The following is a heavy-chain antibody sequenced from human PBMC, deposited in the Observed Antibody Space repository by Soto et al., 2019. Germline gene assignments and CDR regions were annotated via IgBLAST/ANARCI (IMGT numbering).Heavy chain of an antibody. Sequence: RLVESGGGLVQPGGSLRLSCAASGFTFRNFWMTWVRQAPGKGLEWVASMKHDESDTAYADSVKGRFTISRDNSKNSLFLQVNSLRAEDTAVYYCARPYSGYDPLDALDVWGQGAVVTVSS. V-gene: IGHV3-7*01. CDR2: MKHDESDT. CDR3: ARPYSGYDPLDALDV. D-gene: IGHD5-12*01. CDR1: GFTFRNFW. J-gene: IGHJ3*01.